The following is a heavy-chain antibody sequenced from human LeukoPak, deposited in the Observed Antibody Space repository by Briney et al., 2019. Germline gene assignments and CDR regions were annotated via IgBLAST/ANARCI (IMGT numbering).Heavy chain of an antibody. CDR1: GGTFSSYA. J-gene: IGHJ5*02. D-gene: IGHD4-17*01. Sequence: GASVKVSCKASGGTFSSYAISWVRQAPGQGLEWMGRIIPILGIANYAQKFQGRVTITADKSTSTAYMEMRSLRSDDTAVYYCTRDRGYGEDSFDPWGQGTLVSVSS. CDR2: IIPILGIA. CDR3: TRDRGYGEDSFDP. V-gene: IGHV1-69*04.